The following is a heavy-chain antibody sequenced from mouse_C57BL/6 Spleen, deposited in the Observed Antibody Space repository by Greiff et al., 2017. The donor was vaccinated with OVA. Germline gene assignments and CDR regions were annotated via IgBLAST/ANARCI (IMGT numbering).Heavy chain of an antibody. V-gene: IGHV1-18*01. J-gene: IGHJ3*01. CDR3: ARSRGYYEGAWFAY. D-gene: IGHD2-3*01. CDR1: GYTFTDYN. Sequence: SGPELVKPGASVKIPCKASGYTFTDYNMDWVKQSHGKSLEWIGDINPNNGGTIYNQKFKGKATLTVDKSSSTAYMELRSLTSEDTAVYYCARSRGYYEGAWFAYWGQGTLVTVSA. CDR2: INPNNGGT.